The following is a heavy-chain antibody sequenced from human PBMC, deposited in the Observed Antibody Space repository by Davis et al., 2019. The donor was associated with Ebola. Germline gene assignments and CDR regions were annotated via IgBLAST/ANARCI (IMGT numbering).Heavy chain of an antibody. Sequence: GSLRLSCTVSGGSISSYYWSWIRQPPGKGLEWIGSIYYSGSTYYNPSLKSRVTISVDTSKNQFSLKLSSVTAADTAVYYCARGDSSGWYVLDYWGQGTLVTVSS. J-gene: IGHJ4*02. V-gene: IGHV4-59*01. CDR3: ARGDSSGWYVLDY. D-gene: IGHD6-19*01. CDR2: IYYSGST. CDR1: GGSISSYY.